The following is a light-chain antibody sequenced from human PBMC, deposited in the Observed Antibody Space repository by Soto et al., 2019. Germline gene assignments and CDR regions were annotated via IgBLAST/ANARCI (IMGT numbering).Light chain of an antibody. CDR2: EVS. J-gene: IGLJ1*01. V-gene: IGLV2-8*01. Sequence: QSALTQPPSASGSPGQSVTISCTGTSSDVGGYNYVSWYQQHPGKAPKLMIYEVSKRPSGVPDRFSGSKSGNTASLTVSGLQAEDAANYYCSSYAGSLYVFGTGTKLTLL. CDR3: SSYAGSLYV. CDR1: SSDVGGYNY.